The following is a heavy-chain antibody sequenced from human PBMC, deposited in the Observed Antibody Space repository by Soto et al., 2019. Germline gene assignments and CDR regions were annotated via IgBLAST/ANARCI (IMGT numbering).Heavy chain of an antibody. Sequence: LRLSCAASGFNVNSDYMNWVRQTPGKGLEWVASIYSGETTYYADSVRGRFTISSDKSKNTLYFQLSSLRIEDTAVYYCTRDGRGLGRLSLFEYWGQGVLVTVSS. CDR2: IYSGETT. J-gene: IGHJ4*02. CDR1: GFNVNSDY. V-gene: IGHV3-53*01. D-gene: IGHD2-21*02. CDR3: TRDGRGLGRLSLFEY.